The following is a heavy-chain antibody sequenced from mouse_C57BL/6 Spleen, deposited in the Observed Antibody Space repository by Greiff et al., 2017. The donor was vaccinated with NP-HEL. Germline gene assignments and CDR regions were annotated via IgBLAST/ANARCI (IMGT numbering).Heavy chain of an antibody. V-gene: IGHV1-82*01. CDR2: IYPGDGDP. J-gene: IGHJ4*01. D-gene: IGHD2-4*01. CDR1: GYAFSSSW. Sequence: QVQLQQSGPELVKPGASVKISCTASGYAFSSSWMNWVKQRPGKGLEWIGRIYPGDGDPNYNGKFKGQATLTGDNSTSTPYMQLSHLTSDDSAVYFCARDRDYDDGFCAMDYWGQGTSVTVSS. CDR3: ARDRDYDDGFCAMDY.